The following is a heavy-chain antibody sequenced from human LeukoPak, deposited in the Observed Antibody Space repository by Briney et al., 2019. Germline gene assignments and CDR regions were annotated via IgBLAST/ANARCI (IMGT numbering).Heavy chain of an antibody. CDR2: IGTSGISGSNI. CDR3: ASGAQSDY. J-gene: IGHJ4*02. D-gene: IGHD1-26*01. CDR1: GFTFSSFE. V-gene: IGHV3-48*03. Sequence: GGSLRLSCAASGFTFSSFEMNWVRQAPGKGLEWVSSIGTSGISGSNIYYTDSVRGRFTISRDNAKNSLYLQMNSLRAEDTAVYYCASGAQSDYWGQGTLVTVSS.